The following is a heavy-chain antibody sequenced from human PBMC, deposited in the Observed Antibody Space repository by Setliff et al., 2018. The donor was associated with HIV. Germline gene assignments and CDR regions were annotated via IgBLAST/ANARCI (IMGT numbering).Heavy chain of an antibody. CDR3: ARGRRVSSNYYYYYYMDV. D-gene: IGHD2-2*01. CDR2: IKQDGSEK. CDR1: GFTFSNYA. Sequence: GGSLRLSCAASGFTFSNYAMTWVRQAPGKGLEWVANIKQDGSEKYCVDSVKGRFTISRDNAKNSLYLQMNSLGAEDTAVYYCARGRRVSSNYYYYYYMDVWGKGTTVTVSS. V-gene: IGHV3-7*03. J-gene: IGHJ6*03.